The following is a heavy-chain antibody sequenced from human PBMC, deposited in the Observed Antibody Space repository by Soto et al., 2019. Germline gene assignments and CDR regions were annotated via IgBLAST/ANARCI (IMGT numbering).Heavy chain of an antibody. D-gene: IGHD6-13*01. CDR2: ISAYNGNT. CDR3: ARDRGIAAAGPVKRKSGNYYYYGMDV. J-gene: IGHJ6*02. V-gene: IGHV1-18*01. Sequence: ASVKVSCKASGYTFTSYGISWVRQAPGQGLEWMGWISAYNGNTNYAQKLQGRVTMTTDTSTSTAYMELRSLRSDDTAVYYCARDRGIAAAGPVKRKSGNYYYYGMDVWGQGTTVTVSS. CDR1: GYTFTSYG.